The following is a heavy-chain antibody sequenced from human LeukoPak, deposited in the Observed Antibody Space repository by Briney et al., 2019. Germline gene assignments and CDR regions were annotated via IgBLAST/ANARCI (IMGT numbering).Heavy chain of an antibody. J-gene: IGHJ4*02. V-gene: IGHV3-23*01. CDR3: AKTWYSSSWHPYYFDS. CDR2: IGGSGGST. CDR1: GFTFSSYA. Sequence: GGSLRLSCAASGFTFSSYAMSWVRQAPGKGLEWVSAIGGSGGSTYNADSVKGRFTISRDNSKNTLYLQLNSLRAEDTAVYYCAKTWYSSSWHPYYFDSWGQGTLVTVSS. D-gene: IGHD6-13*01.